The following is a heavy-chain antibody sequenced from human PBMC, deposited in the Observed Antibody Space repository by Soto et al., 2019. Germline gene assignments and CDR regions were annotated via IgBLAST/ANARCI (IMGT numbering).Heavy chain of an antibody. Sequence: ASVKVSCKASGYTFTSYGINWVRQAPGQGLEWMGWISAYNGNTNYAQKLQGRVTMTTDTSTSTAYMDLRSLRSEDTAVYYCARTLYGDNVDYWGQGTLVTVSS. D-gene: IGHD4-17*01. CDR3: ARTLYGDNVDY. V-gene: IGHV1-18*01. J-gene: IGHJ4*02. CDR1: GYTFTSYG. CDR2: ISAYNGNT.